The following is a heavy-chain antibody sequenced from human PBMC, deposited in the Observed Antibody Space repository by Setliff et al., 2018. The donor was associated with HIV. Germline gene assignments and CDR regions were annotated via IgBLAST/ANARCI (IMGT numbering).Heavy chain of an antibody. CDR2: INPSGGST. CDR3: AREARYQDRYYYYMDV. CDR1: GYTFTSYY. J-gene: IGHJ6*03. Sequence: ASVKVSCKASGYTFTSYYLHWVRQAPGQGLEWMGIINPSGGSTTCAQKFQGRVTMTRDTSASTVYMELSSLRSEDTAVYYCAREARYQDRYYYYMDVWGKGTTVTVSS. V-gene: IGHV1-46*03. D-gene: IGHD1-20*01.